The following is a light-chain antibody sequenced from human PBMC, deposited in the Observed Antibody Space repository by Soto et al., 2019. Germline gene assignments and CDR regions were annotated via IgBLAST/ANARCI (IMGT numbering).Light chain of an antibody. CDR1: QSVSSN. CDR2: GAS. Sequence: EIVMTQSPATLSVSPGERATLSCRASQSVSSNLAWYQQKPGQAPRLLIYGASTRATGIPARFSGSGSGTEFSRTISSLQSEDSAVNFCQQYNNWPPWTCGQGTKLAIK. J-gene: IGKJ2*02. CDR3: QQYNNWPPWT. V-gene: IGKV3-15*01.